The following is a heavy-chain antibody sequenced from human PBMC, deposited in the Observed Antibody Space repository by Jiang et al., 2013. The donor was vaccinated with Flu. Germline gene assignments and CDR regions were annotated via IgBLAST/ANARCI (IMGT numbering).Heavy chain of an antibody. CDR2: ISYDGSNK. V-gene: IGHV3-30*18. CDR1: GFTFSSYG. D-gene: IGHD5/OR15-5a*01. CDR3: AKDRGGIGRSTMIPLD. Sequence: VQLVESGGGVVQPGRSLRLSCAASGFTFSSYGMHWVRQAPGKGLEWVAVISYDGSNKYYADSVKGRFTISRDNSKNTLYLQMNSLRAEDTAVYYCAKDRGGIGRSTMIPLDWGQGTLVTVSS. J-gene: IGHJ4*02.